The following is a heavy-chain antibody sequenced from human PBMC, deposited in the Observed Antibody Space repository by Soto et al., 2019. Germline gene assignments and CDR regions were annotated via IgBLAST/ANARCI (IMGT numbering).Heavy chain of an antibody. J-gene: IGHJ4*02. Sequence: QVHLVQSGAEVKKPGASVKVSCKASGYTFTSYGITWVRQAPGQGLEWMGWISAHNGNTDYAQKHRGRVIVTRDTSTSTAYMELRRLRSDDTAVYYCARGRYGDYWGQGALVTVSS. CDR2: ISAHNGNT. CDR3: ARGRYGDY. D-gene: IGHD1-1*01. V-gene: IGHV1-18*01. CDR1: GYTFTSYG.